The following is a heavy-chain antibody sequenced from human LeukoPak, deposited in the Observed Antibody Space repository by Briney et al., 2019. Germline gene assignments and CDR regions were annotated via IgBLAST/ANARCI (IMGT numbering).Heavy chain of an antibody. J-gene: IGHJ5*02. V-gene: IGHV4-4*07. CDR2: IYTSGST. Sequence: SDTLSLTCTVPVGSISSYYWSWIRQPAGRGLEWMGRIYTSGSTNYNPSLKSRVTMSVDTSKNQFSLKLTSVTAADTAVYYCARIGGWFDPWGQGTLVTVSS. CDR3: ARIGGWFDP. CDR1: VGSISSYY.